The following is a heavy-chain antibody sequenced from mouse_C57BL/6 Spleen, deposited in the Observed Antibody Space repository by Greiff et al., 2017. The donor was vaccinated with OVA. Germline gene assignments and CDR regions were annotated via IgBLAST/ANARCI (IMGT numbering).Heavy chain of an antibody. J-gene: IGHJ4*01. Sequence: EVQLQQSGGGLVQPGGSLKLSCAASGIDFSRYWMSWVRRAPGKGLEWIGEINPDSSTINYAPSLKDKFIISRDNAKNTLYLQMSKVRSEDTALYYCARPEDGYYHYAMDYWGQGTSVTVSS. CDR1: GIDFSRYW. V-gene: IGHV4-1*01. D-gene: IGHD2-3*01. CDR2: INPDSSTI. CDR3: ARPEDGYYHYAMDY.